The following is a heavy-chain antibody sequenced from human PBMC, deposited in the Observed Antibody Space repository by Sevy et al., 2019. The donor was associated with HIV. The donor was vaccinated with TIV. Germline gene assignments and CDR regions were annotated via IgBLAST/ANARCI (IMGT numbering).Heavy chain of an antibody. CDR2: ISAYNGNT. J-gene: IGHJ4*02. Sequence: ASVKVSCKASGYTFTSYGISWVRQAPGQGLEWMGWISAYNGNTNYAQKLQGRVTMTTDTSTSTAYMELRSLRSDDTAVYYCARDLWSSGWYYGSDYWGQGTLVTVSS. CDR3: ARDLWSSGWYYGSDY. CDR1: GYTFTSYG. D-gene: IGHD6-19*01. V-gene: IGHV1-18*01.